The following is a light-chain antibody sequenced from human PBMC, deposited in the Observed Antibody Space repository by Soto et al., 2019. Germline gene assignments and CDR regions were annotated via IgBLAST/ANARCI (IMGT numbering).Light chain of an antibody. CDR1: SSYVGGYNY. Sequence: QSGLTQPRSVSGSPGQSVTISFTGTSSYVGGYNYVSWYQQHPGKAPQLLIFNFNRRPSGVPDRFSGSTSGNTPSLTISGLQAEDEADYYCCSYVGSYTFVFETGTKVTVL. CDR2: NFN. J-gene: IGLJ1*01. CDR3: CSYVGSYTFV. V-gene: IGLV2-11*01.